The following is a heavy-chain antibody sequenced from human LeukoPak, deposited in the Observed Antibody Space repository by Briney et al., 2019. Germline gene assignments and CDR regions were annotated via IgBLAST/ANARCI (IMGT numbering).Heavy chain of an antibody. Sequence: PSQTPSLTCTVSNGSISSGGYYWSWIRQHPGKGLEWIGYIYYSGSTYYNPSLKSRVTISVDTSKNQFSLKLSSVTAADTAVYYCARGSGSYYGLDYWGQGTLVTVSS. D-gene: IGHD1-26*01. V-gene: IGHV4-31*03. J-gene: IGHJ4*02. CDR3: ARGSGSYYGLDY. CDR1: NGSISSGGYY. CDR2: IYYSGST.